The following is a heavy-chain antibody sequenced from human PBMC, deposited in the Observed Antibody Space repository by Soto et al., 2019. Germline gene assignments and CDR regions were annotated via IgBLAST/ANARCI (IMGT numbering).Heavy chain of an antibody. CDR1: GFSLSTSGVG. D-gene: IGHD1-7*01. V-gene: IGHV2-5*02. CDR3: AHLYWNYEAGAFNI. Sequence: QITLKESGPPLVKPTQTLTVTCTFSGFSLSTSGVGVGWIRQPPGKALEWLALIYWDDEKRYSPSLKSRLTIMKDTTKNQVVLTMTNIDPVNTGTYDCAHLYWNYEAGAFNIWGQGTMVTVSS. J-gene: IGHJ3*02. CDR2: IYWDDEK.